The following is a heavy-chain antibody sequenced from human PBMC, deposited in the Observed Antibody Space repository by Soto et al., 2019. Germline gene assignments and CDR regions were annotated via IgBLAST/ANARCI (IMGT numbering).Heavy chain of an antibody. CDR1: GYTFTSYG. J-gene: IGHJ6*02. V-gene: IGHV1-18*01. D-gene: IGHD6-13*01. CDR2: ISAYNGNT. CDR3: ARVRPQQLVGYYYYGMDV. Sequence: GASVKVSCKASGYTFTSYGISWVRQAPGQGLERMGWISAYNGNTNYAQKLQGRVTMTTDTSTSTAYMELRSLRSDDTAVYYCARVRPQQLVGYYYYGMDVWGQGTTVTVSS.